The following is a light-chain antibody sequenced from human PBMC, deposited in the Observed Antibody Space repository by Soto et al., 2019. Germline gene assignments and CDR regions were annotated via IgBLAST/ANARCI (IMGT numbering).Light chain of an antibody. CDR1: QSIDNY. CDR2: AAS. J-gene: IGKJ3*01. CDR3: QQSYTTLFT. Sequence: DIRKTLYPCALPAPIKDRVTITCRTSQSIDNYLNWYQQKPGKAPKLLMYAASTLQSGVPSRFSGSGSETDFTLTISSLQPEDLATYYCQQSYTTLFTFGPGTKVDI. V-gene: IGKV1-39*01.